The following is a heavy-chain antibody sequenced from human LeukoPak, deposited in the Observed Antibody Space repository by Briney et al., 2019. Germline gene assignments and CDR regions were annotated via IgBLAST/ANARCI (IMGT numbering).Heavy chain of an antibody. Sequence: GGSLRLSCAASGFTFSSYAMSWFRQAPGKGLEWAPAISGSGGSTYYADSVKGRFTISRDNSKNTLYLQMNSLRAEDTAVYYCAKLGIVVVVAATTWFDPWGQGTLVTVSS. CDR3: AKLGIVVVVAATTWFDP. CDR2: ISGSGGST. V-gene: IGHV3-23*01. D-gene: IGHD2-15*01. CDR1: GFTFSSYA. J-gene: IGHJ5*02.